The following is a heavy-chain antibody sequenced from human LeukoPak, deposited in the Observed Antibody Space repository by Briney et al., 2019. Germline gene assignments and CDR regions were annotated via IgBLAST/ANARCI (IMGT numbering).Heavy chain of an antibody. V-gene: IGHV3-15*07. CDR3: VDFWSDADH. J-gene: IGHJ4*02. CDR1: GLYFSNAW. Sequence: GGSLRLSCTASGLYFSNAWMNWVRQAPGKGLEWVGRIKSKLNGETTEFGAPVDGRFSISRDDSKNTVYLKMNNLKTEDIGIYYCVDFWSDADHWGQGTPVIVSS. D-gene: IGHD3-3*01. CDR2: IKSKLNGETT.